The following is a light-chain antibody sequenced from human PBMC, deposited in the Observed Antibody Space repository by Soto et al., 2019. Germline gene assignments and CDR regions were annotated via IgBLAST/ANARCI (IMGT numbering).Light chain of an antibody. CDR2: KVS. CDR1: QSLVNSDGNTY. J-gene: IGKJ1*01. CDR3: MQGSHWPRT. V-gene: IGKV2-30*01. Sequence: EVVMTQSPLSLPVTLGQPASISCRSSQSLVNSDGNTYLNWFHQRPGQSPRRLIYKVSNRDSGVPDRFSGSESGTDFTLRISRVEAEDVGVYYCMQGSHWPRTFGQGTRVEIK.